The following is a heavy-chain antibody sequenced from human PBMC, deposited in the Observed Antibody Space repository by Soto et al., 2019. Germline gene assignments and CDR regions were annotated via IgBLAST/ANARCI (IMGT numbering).Heavy chain of an antibody. CDR1: GGSVSYNSYY. D-gene: IGHD2-21*01. J-gene: IGHJ4*02. CDR3: ARLVVVAPVANV. CDR2: IFYTGTT. Sequence: SETLSLTCSVSGGSVSYNSYYWGWIRQPPGKGLEWVGGIFYTGTTYYNPSLKDRLSISVDTSKNSFSLNLTSVTAADTAVYFCARLVVVAPVANVWGQGTLVTVSS. V-gene: IGHV4-39*01.